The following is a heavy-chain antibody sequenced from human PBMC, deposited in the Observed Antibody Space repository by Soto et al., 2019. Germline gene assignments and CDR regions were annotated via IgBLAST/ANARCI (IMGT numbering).Heavy chain of an antibody. Sequence: GGSLRLSCTASGFTFGDYAMSWVRQAPGKGLEWVGFIRSKAYGGTTEYAASVKGRFTISRDDSKSIAYLQMNSLKTEDTAVYYCSVGGDYPYYYYGMDVWGQGTTVTVSS. D-gene: IGHD4-17*01. CDR1: GFTFGDYA. V-gene: IGHV3-49*04. CDR2: IRSKAYGGTT. CDR3: SVGGDYPYYYYGMDV. J-gene: IGHJ6*02.